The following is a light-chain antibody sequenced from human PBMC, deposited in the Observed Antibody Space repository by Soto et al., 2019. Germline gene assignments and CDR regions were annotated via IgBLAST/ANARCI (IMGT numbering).Light chain of an antibody. CDR3: QQSYSTPPWT. V-gene: IGKV1-39*01. J-gene: IGKJ1*01. CDR2: AAS. Sequence: DIQMTQSPSSLSASVGDRVTITCRASQSIVTYLNWYLQKPGKAPKLLIYAASNLQSGVPSRFSGSESGTDFTLTISSLQPEDFATYFCQQSYSTPPWTFGQGTKVDIK. CDR1: QSIVTY.